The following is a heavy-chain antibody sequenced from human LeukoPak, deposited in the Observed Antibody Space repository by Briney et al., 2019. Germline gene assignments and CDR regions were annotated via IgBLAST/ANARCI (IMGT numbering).Heavy chain of an antibody. CDR3: ARDYVYAFNY. CDR1: GFSFSSYS. CDR2: ISGDGNAK. J-gene: IGHJ4*02. V-gene: IGHV3-48*01. D-gene: IGHD2/OR15-2a*01. Sequence: GGSLRLSCAASGFSFSSYSINWVRQAPGKGLEWVSYISGDGNAKHYTDSVKGRFTISRDNAKNALYLQMNSLRVEDTAVYFCARDYVYAFNYWGQGTLVTVSS.